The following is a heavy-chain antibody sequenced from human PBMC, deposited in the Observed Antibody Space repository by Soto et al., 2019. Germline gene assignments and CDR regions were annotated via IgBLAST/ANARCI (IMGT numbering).Heavy chain of an antibody. Sequence: EVQLVESGGGLVQPGGSLRLSCAASGFTFSSYSMNWVRQAPGKGLEWVSYISSSSSTIYYADSVKGRFTISRDNAKNSLYLQMNSLRAEDTAVYYCARADSGYAHGYCYYGMDVWGQGTTVNVSS. CDR1: GFTFSSYS. CDR2: ISSSSSTI. J-gene: IGHJ6*02. CDR3: ARADSGYAHGYCYYGMDV. D-gene: IGHD5-12*01. V-gene: IGHV3-48*01.